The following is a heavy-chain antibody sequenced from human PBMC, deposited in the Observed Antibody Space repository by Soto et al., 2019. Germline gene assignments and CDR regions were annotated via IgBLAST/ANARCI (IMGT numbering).Heavy chain of an antibody. D-gene: IGHD3-9*01. V-gene: IGHV1-69*02. CDR2: IIPILGIA. J-gene: IGHJ5*02. CDR3: ARTYYDILTGSEASWFDP. Sequence: QVQLVQSGAEVKKPGSSVKVSCKASGGTFSSYTISWVRQAPGQGLEWMGRIIPILGIANYAQKFQGRVTITADKSTSTAYMELSSLRSEDTAVYYCARTYYDILTGSEASWFDPWGQGTLVTVSS. CDR1: GGTFSSYT.